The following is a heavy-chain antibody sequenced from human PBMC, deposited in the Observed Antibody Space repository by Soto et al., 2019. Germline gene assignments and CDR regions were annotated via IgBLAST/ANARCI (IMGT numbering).Heavy chain of an antibody. J-gene: IGHJ6*02. CDR2: ISGSGTRT. Sequence: EVQLLESGGGLVQPGGSLRLSCAASGFTFSSYAMSWVRQAPGKGLEWVSAISGSGTRTYYADSVKGRFTISRDNSKNTLYLQMNSLRAEDTAVYYWANQIVGRILYAVSVGGMDVWGQGTTVTVSS. CDR1: GFTFSSYA. V-gene: IGHV3-23*01. CDR3: ANQIVGRILYAVSVGGMDV. D-gene: IGHD2-2*02.